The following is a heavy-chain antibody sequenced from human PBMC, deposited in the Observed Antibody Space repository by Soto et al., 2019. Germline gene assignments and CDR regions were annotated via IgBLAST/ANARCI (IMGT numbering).Heavy chain of an antibody. V-gene: IGHV1-46*01. CDR3: AGSPITGATKDY. D-gene: IGHD1-7*01. Sequence: SSVKVSCKASGYTFTSYYMHWVRQASGQGLEWMGIINPSGGSTSYAQKFQGRVTMTRDTSTSTAYMELSSLRSEDTAVYYCAGSPITGATKDYCGRGTLVTVSS. CDR2: INPSGGST. CDR1: GYTFTSYY. J-gene: IGHJ4*02.